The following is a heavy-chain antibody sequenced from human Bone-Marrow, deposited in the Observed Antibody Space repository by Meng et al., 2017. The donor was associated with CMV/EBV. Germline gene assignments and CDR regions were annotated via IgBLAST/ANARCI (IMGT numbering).Heavy chain of an antibody. CDR1: GGSISSSSYY. CDR3: ARDQYYYDSSGSPTATYYYYGMDV. CDR2: IYYSGST. Sequence: SETLSLTCTVSGGSISSSSYYWGWIRQPPGKGLEWIGSIYYSGSTYYNPSLKSRVTISVDTSKNQFSLKLSSVTAADTAVYYCARDQYYYDSSGSPTATYYYYGMDVWGQGTTVTVSS. D-gene: IGHD3-22*01. J-gene: IGHJ6*02. V-gene: IGHV4-39*07.